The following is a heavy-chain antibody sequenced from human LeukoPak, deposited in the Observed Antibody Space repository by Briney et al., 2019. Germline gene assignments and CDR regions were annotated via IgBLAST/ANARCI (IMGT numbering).Heavy chain of an antibody. CDR3: ARVLDVSPYYYYGMDV. CDR2: INHSGST. J-gene: IGHJ6*02. Sequence: PSETLSLTCAVYGGSFSGYYWSWIRQPPGKGLEWIGEINHSGSTNYNPSLKSRVTISVDTSKNQFSLKLSSVTAADTAVYYCARVLDVSPYYYYGMDVWGQGTTVTVSS. V-gene: IGHV4-34*01. CDR1: GGSFSGYY. D-gene: IGHD2-2*03.